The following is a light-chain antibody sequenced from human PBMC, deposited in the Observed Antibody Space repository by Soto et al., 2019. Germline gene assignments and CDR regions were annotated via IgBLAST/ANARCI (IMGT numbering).Light chain of an antibody. V-gene: IGKV3-20*01. CDR1: QSINSRY. CDR3: QQFGSSPGFT. Sequence: EIVLTQSPVTLSLSPGERATLSCRASQSINSRYLAWYQKKPGQAPRLLIYGASSRATGIPDRFSDSGSGTDFTLTISRLEPEDFAVYYCQQFGSSPGFTFGPGTIVDIK. CDR2: GAS. J-gene: IGKJ3*01.